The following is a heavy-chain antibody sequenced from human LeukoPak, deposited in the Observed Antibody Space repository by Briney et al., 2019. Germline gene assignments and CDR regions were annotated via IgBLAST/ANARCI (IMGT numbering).Heavy chain of an antibody. Sequence: MPSETLSLTCTVSGGSISSYYWSWIRQPPGKGLEWIGYIYYSGSTNYNPSLKSRVTISVDTSKNQFSLKLSSVTAADTAVYYCARGLLVPYGDYALRRGQAAFDIWGQGTMVTVS. CDR3: ARGLLVPYGDYALRRGQAAFDI. D-gene: IGHD4-17*01. J-gene: IGHJ3*02. V-gene: IGHV4-59*12. CDR2: IYYSGST. CDR1: GGSISSYY.